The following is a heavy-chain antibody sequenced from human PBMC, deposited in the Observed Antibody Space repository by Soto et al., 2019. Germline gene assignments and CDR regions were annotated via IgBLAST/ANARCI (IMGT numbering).Heavy chain of an antibody. V-gene: IGHV4-30-4*01. CDR2: IFYSGST. J-gene: IGHJ4*02. Sequence: SETLSLTCTVYGGSVSRADYYWSWIRQPPGKGLEWIGYIFYSGSTYSNPSLKSRVSISVDTSKNQFSLKLSSVTAADTAVYYCATNGAVTTPFDSWGQGTLVTVSS. CDR3: ATNGAVTTPFDS. CDR1: GGSVSRADYY. D-gene: IGHD4-17*01.